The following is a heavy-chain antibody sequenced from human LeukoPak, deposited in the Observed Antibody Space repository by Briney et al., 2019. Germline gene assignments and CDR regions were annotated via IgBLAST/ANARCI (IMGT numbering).Heavy chain of an antibody. J-gene: IGHJ6*02. CDR2: ISGGSISI. CDR3: ARDLMATITSSYFAMNV. D-gene: IGHD5-24*01. V-gene: IGHV3-21*01. Sequence: GGSLRLSCAASGXTFSSYPMNWVRQAPGKGLEWVSSISGGSISISYADSVKGRFIISRDNAKNSLYLQMSTLRAEDTAVYYCARDLMATITSSYFAMNVWGQGTTVTVSS. CDR1: GXTFSSYP.